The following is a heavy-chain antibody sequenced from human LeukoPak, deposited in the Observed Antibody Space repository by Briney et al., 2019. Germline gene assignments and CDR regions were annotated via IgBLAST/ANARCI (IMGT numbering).Heavy chain of an antibody. CDR2: MNPNSGNT. CDR1: GYTFTSYD. D-gene: IGHD6-13*01. V-gene: IGHV1-8*01. Sequence: ASVRVSCKASGYTFTSYDINWVRQTTGQGLEWMGWMNPNSGNTGFAQKFQGRVTMTRNTSISTAYMELSSLTSEDTAVYYCARGLGSTWYNYWGQGTLVTVSS. J-gene: IGHJ4*02. CDR3: ARGLGSTWYNY.